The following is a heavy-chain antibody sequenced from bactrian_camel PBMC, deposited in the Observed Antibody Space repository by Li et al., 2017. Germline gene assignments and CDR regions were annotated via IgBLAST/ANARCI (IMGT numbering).Heavy chain of an antibody. CDR2: IYTGGGST. J-gene: IGHJ4*01. V-gene: IGHV3-2*01. D-gene: IGHD5*01. CDR3: AADPSRELWVGYPPYKY. Sequence: QVQLVESGGGLVQPGGSLRHSCVDSGFTFSTYYMSWVRQAPGKGLEWVSSIYTGGGSTYYADSVKGRFTISKDNAKNTLYLQMNSLKPEDTAVYYCAADPSRELWVGYPPYKYWGQGTQVTVS. CDR1: GFTFSTYY.